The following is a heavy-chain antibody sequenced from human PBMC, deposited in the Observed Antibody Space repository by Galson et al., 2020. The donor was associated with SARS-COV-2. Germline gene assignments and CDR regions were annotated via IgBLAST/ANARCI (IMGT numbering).Heavy chain of an antibody. J-gene: IGHJ3*02. V-gene: IGHV4-59*08. Sequence: SETLSLTCSVSGGAIRGSYWSWIRQPPGRGLECIGYIYYSEGPTYNPSPKSRVTISLETSEKQFSLKRSSVTAADTVVYYGAGLVADALKGGCDIWGQGTTVTVSS. CDR1: GGAIRGSY. CDR2: IYYSEGP. CDR3: AGLVADALKGGCDI. D-gene: IGHD5-12*01.